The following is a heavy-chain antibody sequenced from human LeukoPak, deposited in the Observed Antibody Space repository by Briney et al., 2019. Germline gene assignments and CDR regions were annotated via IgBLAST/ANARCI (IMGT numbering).Heavy chain of an antibody. CDR1: GFTFSSYW. Sequence: GGSLRLSCAASGFTFSSYWMSWVRQAPGKGLEWVANIKQDGSEKYYVDSVKGRFTISRDNAKHSLYLQMNSLRAEDTAVYYCTSDRDRSVSVWGQGTMVTVSS. J-gene: IGHJ3*01. CDR3: TSDRDRSVSV. V-gene: IGHV3-7*01. D-gene: IGHD3-22*01. CDR2: IKQDGSEK.